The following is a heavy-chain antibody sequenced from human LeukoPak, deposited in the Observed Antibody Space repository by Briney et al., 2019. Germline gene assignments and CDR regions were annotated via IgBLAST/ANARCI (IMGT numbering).Heavy chain of an antibody. Sequence: ASVKVSCKTSGYNFNRYTITWVRQAPGQGLEWMGWVSTSNGDTNYAEKFQGRVTMTTGTVTKTAYMELRRLRSGDTAMYLCARVSDTSMVTPGFDSWGQGTLVTVSS. CDR2: VSTSNGDT. D-gene: IGHD5-18*01. V-gene: IGHV1-18*01. J-gene: IGHJ4*02. CDR3: ARVSDTSMVTPGFDS. CDR1: GYNFNRYT.